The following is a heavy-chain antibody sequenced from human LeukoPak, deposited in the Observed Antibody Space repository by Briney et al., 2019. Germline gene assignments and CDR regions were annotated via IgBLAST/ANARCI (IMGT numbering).Heavy chain of an antibody. CDR2: ISGSGGST. CDR3: AKDHLRVELRFLEWLPNGYYFDY. CDR1: GFTFSSYA. Sequence: GGSLRLSCAASGFTFSSYAMSWVRQAPGKGLEWVSAISGSGGSTYYADSVKGRFTISRDNSKNTLYLQMKSLRAEDTAVYYCAKDHLRVELRFLEWLPNGYYFDYWGQGTLVTVSS. J-gene: IGHJ4*02. D-gene: IGHD3-3*01. V-gene: IGHV3-23*01.